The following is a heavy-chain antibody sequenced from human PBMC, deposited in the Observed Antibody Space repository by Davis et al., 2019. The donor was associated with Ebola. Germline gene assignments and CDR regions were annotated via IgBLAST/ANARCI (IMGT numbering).Heavy chain of an antibody. J-gene: IGHJ4*02. D-gene: IGHD5-12*01. Sequence: PSETLSLTCGISGDSVSINRGAWNWIRQSPSRGLEWLGRTYYNSKWYIDYAMSVKSRITINPDTSKNQFSLQLSSVTPEDTAVYYCARGWLRSGFDYWGQGNLVIVSS. CDR1: GDSVSINRGA. CDR2: TYYNSKWYI. CDR3: ARGWLRSGFDY. V-gene: IGHV6-1*01.